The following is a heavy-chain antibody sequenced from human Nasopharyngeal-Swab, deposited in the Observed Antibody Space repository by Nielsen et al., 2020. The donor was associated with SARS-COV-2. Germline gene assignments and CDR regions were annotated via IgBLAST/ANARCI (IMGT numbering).Heavy chain of an antibody. V-gene: IGHV4-31*03. CDR2: IYYSGST. CDR3: AREQSLPSLYCSSTSCAYNWFDP. CDR1: GGSISSGGYY. D-gene: IGHD2-2*01. Sequence: SETLSLTCTVSGGSISSGGYYWSWIRQHPGKGLEWIGYIYYSGSTYYNPSLKSRVTMSIDTSQNQFSLKLSSVTAADTAVYYCAREQSLPSLYCSSTSCAYNWFDPWGQGTLVNVSS. J-gene: IGHJ5*02.